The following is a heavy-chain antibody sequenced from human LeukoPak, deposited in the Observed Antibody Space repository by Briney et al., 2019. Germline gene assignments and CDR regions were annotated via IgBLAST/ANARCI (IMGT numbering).Heavy chain of an antibody. Sequence: ASVTVSCKVSGYSFTSNYIHWVRQAPGQGLXWMGMTYPXXXXTXXXXXXQDRVTVTXDXSTSTVHMELSGLRSEDTAVYYCARDQEGFDYWGQGTLVTVSS. CDR3: ARDQEGFDY. J-gene: IGHJ4*02. CDR2: TYPXXXXT. CDR1: GYSFTSNY. V-gene: IGHV1-46*01.